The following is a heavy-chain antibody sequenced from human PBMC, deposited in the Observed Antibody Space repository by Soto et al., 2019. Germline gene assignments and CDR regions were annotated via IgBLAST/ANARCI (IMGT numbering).Heavy chain of an antibody. CDR2: ISTYNGNT. Sequence: ASVEVSCKXSGYTFTDYGISWVRQAPGQGLEWMGWISTYNGNTIYAQKIQGRVTMTTDTSTSTAYVELRSLRSDDTAVYYCAREEGISDWHAFDYWGQGTLVTVSS. CDR1: GYTFTDYG. V-gene: IGHV1-18*04. D-gene: IGHD6-19*01. CDR3: AREEGISDWHAFDY. J-gene: IGHJ4*02.